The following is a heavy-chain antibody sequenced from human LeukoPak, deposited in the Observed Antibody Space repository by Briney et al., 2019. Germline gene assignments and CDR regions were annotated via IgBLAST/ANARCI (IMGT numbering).Heavy chain of an antibody. CDR1: GGTFSSYA. J-gene: IGHJ5*02. CDR2: IIPIFGTA. D-gene: IGHD2-15*01. Sequence: ASVKVSCKASGGTFSSYAISWVRQAPGQGLEWMGGIIPIFGTANYAQKVQGRVTITADESTSTAYMELSSLRSEDTAVYYCASMAPLCSGGSCPHGNWFDPWGQGTLVTVSS. V-gene: IGHV1-69*13. CDR3: ASMAPLCSGGSCPHGNWFDP.